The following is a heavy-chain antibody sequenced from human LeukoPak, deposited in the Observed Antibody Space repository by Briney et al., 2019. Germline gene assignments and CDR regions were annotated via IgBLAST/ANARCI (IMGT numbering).Heavy chain of an antibody. V-gene: IGHV4-59*01. CDR1: GGSISGYF. CDR2: VYDPWGT. Sequence: SEXLSLTCTVSGGSISGYFYNWLRQPPGKRLECIGSVYDPWGTNYTPSLKSRVTISVDTSKNQFSLKVTSVTAADTAIYYCARGSFNSAWYWGQGVLVTVSS. J-gene: IGHJ4*02. D-gene: IGHD6-19*01. CDR3: ARGSFNSAWY.